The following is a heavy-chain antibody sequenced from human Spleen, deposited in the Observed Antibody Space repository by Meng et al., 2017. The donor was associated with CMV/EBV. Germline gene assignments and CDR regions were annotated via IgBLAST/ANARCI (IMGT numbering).Heavy chain of an antibody. CDR2: MLHDGSTK. CDR1: GFTFSSYP. V-gene: IGHV3-30*04. D-gene: IGHD1-14*01. Sequence: GGSLRLSCAASGFTFSSYPMHWVRQAPGKGLEWVAVMLHDGSTKYYADSVKGRFTISRDNSKNTLYLQMNSLRAEDTAVYYCAKGELPGEPKGYWGQGTLVTVSS. J-gene: IGHJ4*02. CDR3: AKGELPGEPKGY.